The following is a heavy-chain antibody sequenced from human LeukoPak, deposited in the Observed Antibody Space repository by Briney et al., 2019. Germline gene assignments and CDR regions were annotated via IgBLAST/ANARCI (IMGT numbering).Heavy chain of an antibody. CDR2: ISSNGGST. V-gene: IGHV3-64D*06. CDR3: VKDVVVVPAAIIYDAFDI. J-gene: IGHJ3*02. Sequence: SGGSRRLSCSASGFTFSSYAMHWVRQAPGKGLEYVSAISSNGGSTYYADSVKGRFTISRDNSKNTLYLQMSSLRAEDTAVYYCVKDVVVVPAAIIYDAFDIWGQGTMVTVSS. D-gene: IGHD2-2*02. CDR1: GFTFSSYA.